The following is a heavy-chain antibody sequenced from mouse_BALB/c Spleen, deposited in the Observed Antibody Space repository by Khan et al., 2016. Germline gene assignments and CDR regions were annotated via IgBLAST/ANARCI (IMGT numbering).Heavy chain of an antibody. Sequence: QVQLKESGPGLVAPSQSLSITCTVSGFSLTGYGVNWVRQPPGKGLEWLGKIWGDGRTDYNSALKSRVSISKDNSKSQVFLKMNRLQTDDTANYXCSSDDDGFAYWGQGTLVIVSA. CDR2: IWGDGRT. V-gene: IGHV2-6-7*01. CDR3: SSDDDGFAY. J-gene: IGHJ3*01. CDR1: GFSLTGYG. D-gene: IGHD2-12*01.